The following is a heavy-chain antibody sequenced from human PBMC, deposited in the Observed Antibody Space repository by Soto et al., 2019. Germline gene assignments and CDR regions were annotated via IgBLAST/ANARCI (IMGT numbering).Heavy chain of an antibody. D-gene: IGHD6-6*01. CDR1: GYTFTSYG. Sequence: QLVQSGAEVKKPGASVKVSCKASGYTFTSYGISWVRQASGQGHEWMGWINSYNGNTNYAQKFQDRVTMTTDTPTNKAYMELRGLTSDDTAVYYCSRIIAGRGGEGDYWGQGTLVTVSS. CDR2: INSYNGNT. CDR3: SRIIAGRGGEGDY. V-gene: IGHV1-18*01. J-gene: IGHJ4*02.